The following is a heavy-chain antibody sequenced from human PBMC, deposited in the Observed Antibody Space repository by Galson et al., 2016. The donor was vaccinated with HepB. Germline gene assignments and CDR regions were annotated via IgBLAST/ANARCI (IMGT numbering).Heavy chain of an antibody. D-gene: IGHD1-26*01. J-gene: IGHJ5*02. CDR2: ISYSGSNK. CDR3: AKDRGKVATLNGFDP. CDR1: GFAFSNYG. V-gene: IGHV3-30*18. Sequence: SLRLSCAASGFAFSNYGMHWVRQAPGKGLEWVAVISYSGSNKYYADSVKGRFTISRDNFKNTLYLQMNSLRAGDTAVYYCAKDRGKVATLNGFDPWGQGTLVTVSS.